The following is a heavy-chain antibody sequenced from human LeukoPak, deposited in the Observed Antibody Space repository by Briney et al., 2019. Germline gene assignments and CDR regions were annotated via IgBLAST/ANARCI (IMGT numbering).Heavy chain of an antibody. D-gene: IGHD1-26*01. J-gene: IGHJ4*02. CDR3: ARGGRGSYGY. CDR2: INHSGST. V-gene: IGHV4-34*01. CDR1: GGSFSGYY. Sequence: SETLSLTCAVYGGSFSGYYWSWIRQLPGKGLEWIGEINHSGSTNYNPSLKSRVTISVDTSKNQFSLKLSSVTAADTAVYYCARGGRGSYGYWGQGTLVTVSS.